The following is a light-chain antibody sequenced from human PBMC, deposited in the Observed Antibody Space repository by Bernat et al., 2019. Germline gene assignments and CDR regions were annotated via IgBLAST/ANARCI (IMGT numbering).Light chain of an antibody. CDR1: QSLLHSNGYNY. Sequence: DIVMTQSPLSLPVTPGEPASISCRSSQSLLHSNGYNYLDWYLQKPGQSPQLLIYLGSNRASGVPDRFSGSGSGTDFTLKISRVEAEDVGVYYCMQALKTSITFGQGTRLKIK. CDR2: LGS. V-gene: IGKV2-28*01. CDR3: MQALKTSIT. J-gene: IGKJ5*01.